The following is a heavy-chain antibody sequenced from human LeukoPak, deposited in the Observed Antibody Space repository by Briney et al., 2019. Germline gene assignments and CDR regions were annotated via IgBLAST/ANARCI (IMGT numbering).Heavy chain of an antibody. CDR3: AGGGGWFDS. D-gene: IGHD3-10*01. CDR1: HGSINSYY. Sequence: SETLSLTCTVSHGSINSYYWSWIRQPPAKGLEWIGYIYYSGSTNYNPSLKSRVTISLDTSKNQLSLKLSSVTAADTAVYYCAGGGGWFDSWGQGTLVTVSS. V-gene: IGHV4-59*01. J-gene: IGHJ5*01. CDR2: IYYSGST.